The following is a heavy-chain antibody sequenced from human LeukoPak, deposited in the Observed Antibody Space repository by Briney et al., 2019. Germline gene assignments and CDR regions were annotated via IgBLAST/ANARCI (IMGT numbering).Heavy chain of an antibody. Sequence: GGSLRLSCAASGFTFSSYTMNWVRQAPGQGLEWVSSITSSSSYIYYADSVKGRFTISRDNAKKSLYLQLKSLRGDDTAVYYCARDGDSSSSGHYYFYMDVWGKGTTVTVSS. D-gene: IGHD6-6*01. CDR1: GFTFSSYT. J-gene: IGHJ6*03. CDR3: ARDGDSSSSGHYYFYMDV. CDR2: ITSSSSYI. V-gene: IGHV3-21*01.